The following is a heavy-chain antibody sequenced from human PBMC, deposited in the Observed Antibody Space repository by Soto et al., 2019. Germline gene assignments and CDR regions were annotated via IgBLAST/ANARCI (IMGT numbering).Heavy chain of an antibody. CDR2: INAGNGNT. CDR1: GYNFSSHD. D-gene: IGHD2-21*01. J-gene: IGHJ6*03. CDR3: ARDSFYCGGRYCYHYSFYMDV. V-gene: IGHV1-3*01. Sequence: QVHLVQAGAEVRKPGASVQVSCKASGYNFSSHDIHWVRQAPGQGLEWMGWINAGNGNTRYSQKFQDRITITRDASSSAAYMELSILRSVDTAISDCARDSFYCGGRYCYHYSFYMDVWGKGTTVTVSS.